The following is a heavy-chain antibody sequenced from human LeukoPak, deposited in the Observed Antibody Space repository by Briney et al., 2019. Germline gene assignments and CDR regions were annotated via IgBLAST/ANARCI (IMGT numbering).Heavy chain of an antibody. CDR3: ASVAVAGTSSGHFDY. CDR2: ISSSSSYI. V-gene: IGHV3-21*01. CDR1: GFTFSSYS. D-gene: IGHD6-19*01. J-gene: IGHJ4*02. Sequence: TTGGSLRLSCAASGFTFSSYSMNWVRQAPGKGLEWVSSISSSSSYIYYADSVKDRFTISRDNAKNSLYLQMNSLRAEDTAVYYCASVAVAGTSSGHFDYWGQGTLVTVSS.